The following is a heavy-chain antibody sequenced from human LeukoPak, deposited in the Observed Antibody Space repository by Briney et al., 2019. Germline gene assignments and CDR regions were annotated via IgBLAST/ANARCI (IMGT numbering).Heavy chain of an antibody. CDR2: IRYDGSNK. V-gene: IGHV3-30*02. Sequence: PGGSLRLPCAASGFTFSSYGMHWVRQAPGKGLEWVAFIRYDGSNKYYADSVKGRFTISRDNSKNTLYLQMNSLRAEDTAVYYCAKNIVGALRGGAFDIWGQGTMVTVSS. J-gene: IGHJ3*02. D-gene: IGHD1-26*01. CDR3: AKNIVGALRGGAFDI. CDR1: GFTFSSYG.